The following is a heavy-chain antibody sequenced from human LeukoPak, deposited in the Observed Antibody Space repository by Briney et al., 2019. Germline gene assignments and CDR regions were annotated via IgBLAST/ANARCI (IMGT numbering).Heavy chain of an antibody. CDR1: GFTFSSYR. D-gene: IGHD3-9*01. J-gene: IGHJ6*04. CDR2: ISSSSSYI. V-gene: IGHV3-21*01. CDR3: ARDPPYYDILTGYPRYGMDV. Sequence: GGSLRLSCAASGFTFSSYRMSWVRQAPGKGLEWVSSISSSSSYIYYADSVKGRFTISRDNAKNSLYLQMNSLRAEDTAVYYCARDPPYYDILTGYPRYGMDVWGKGTTVTVSS.